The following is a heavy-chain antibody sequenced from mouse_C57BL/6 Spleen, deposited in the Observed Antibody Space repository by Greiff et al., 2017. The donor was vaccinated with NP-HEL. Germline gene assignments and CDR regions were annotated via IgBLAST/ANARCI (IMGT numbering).Heavy chain of an antibody. Sequence: VQLQQSGPELVKPGASVKISCKASGYTFTDYYMNWVKQSHGKSLEWIGDINPNNGGTSYNQKFKGKATLTVDKSSSTAYMELRSLTSEDSAVYYCARYSSNAIDYWGQGTSVTVSS. D-gene: IGHD1-1*01. CDR1: GYTFTDYY. CDR2: INPNNGGT. CDR3: ARYSSNAIDY. V-gene: IGHV1-26*01. J-gene: IGHJ4*01.